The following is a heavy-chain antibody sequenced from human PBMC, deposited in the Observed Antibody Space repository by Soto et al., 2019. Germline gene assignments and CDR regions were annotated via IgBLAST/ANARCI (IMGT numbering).Heavy chain of an antibody. D-gene: IGHD2-15*01. CDR2: IYSGGST. CDR3: ASPGYCSGGSCCEAPHDYSSLCPPGI. V-gene: IGHV3-66*01. Sequence: PGVSLRLSCAASGFTVSRNYMSWVRQAPGKGLEWVSVIYSGGSTYYADSVKGRFTISRDNSKNTLYLQMNSLRAEDTAVYYCASPGYCSGGSCCEAPHDYSSLCPPGIWGQGTMVTVSS. J-gene: IGHJ3*02. CDR1: GFTVSRNY.